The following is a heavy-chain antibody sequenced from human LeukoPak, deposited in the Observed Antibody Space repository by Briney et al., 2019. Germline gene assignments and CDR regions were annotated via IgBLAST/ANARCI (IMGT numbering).Heavy chain of an antibody. CDR3: ARRRDLYSGSYYPFDY. CDR2: IYPGDSDT. V-gene: IGHV5-51*01. CDR1: GYNITSYW. D-gene: IGHD1-26*01. Sequence: GESLKTSCNCSGYNITSYWIALVRPMPGKGLEWMGIIYPGDSDTRYSPSFQGQVTISADKSISTAYLQWSSLKASDTAMYYCARRRDLYSGSYYPFDYWGQGTLVIVSS. J-gene: IGHJ4*02.